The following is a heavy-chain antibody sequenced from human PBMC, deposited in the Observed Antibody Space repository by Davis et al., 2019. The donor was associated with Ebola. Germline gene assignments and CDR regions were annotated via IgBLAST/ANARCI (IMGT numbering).Heavy chain of an antibody. J-gene: IGHJ6*02. D-gene: IGHD3-3*01. CDR2: IWYDGSNK. Sequence: PGGSLRLSCAASGFTFSSYAMHWVRQAPGKGLEWVAVIWYDGSNKYYADSVKGRFTISRDNSKNTLYLQMNSLRAEDTAVYYCAKGPTMFGVVIIIINYYGMDVWGQGTTVTVSS. V-gene: IGHV3-33*06. CDR1: GFTFSSYA. CDR3: AKGPTMFGVVIIIINYYGMDV.